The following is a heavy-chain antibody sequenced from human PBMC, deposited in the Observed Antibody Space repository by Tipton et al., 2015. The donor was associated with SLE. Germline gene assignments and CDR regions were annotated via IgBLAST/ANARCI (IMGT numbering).Heavy chain of an antibody. D-gene: IGHD6-13*01. J-gene: IGHJ1*01. CDR1: GYSISSGYC. CDR2: IYHSGST. Sequence: LRLSCTVSGYSISSGYCWGWIRQPPGKGLEWIGSIYHSGSTYYNPSLKSRVTISVDTSKNQFSLKLSSVTAADTAVYYCASRDSSSWSIPPRAEYFQHWGQGTLVTVSS. CDR3: ASRDSSSWSIPPRAEYFQH. V-gene: IGHV4-38-2*02.